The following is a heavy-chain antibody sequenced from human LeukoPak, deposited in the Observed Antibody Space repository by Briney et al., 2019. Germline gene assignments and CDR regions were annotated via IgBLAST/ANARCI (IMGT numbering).Heavy chain of an antibody. CDR3: ARVGYYYGSGSYYPDDLFDY. Sequence: GASVKVSCKASGYTFTSYGISWVRQAPGQGLEWMGWISAYNGNTNYAQKLQGRVTMTTDTSTSTAYMELRSLRSDDTAVYYCARVGYYYGSGSYYPDDLFDYWGQGTLVTVSS. CDR2: ISAYNGNT. J-gene: IGHJ4*02. V-gene: IGHV1-18*01. CDR1: GYTFTSYG. D-gene: IGHD3-10*01.